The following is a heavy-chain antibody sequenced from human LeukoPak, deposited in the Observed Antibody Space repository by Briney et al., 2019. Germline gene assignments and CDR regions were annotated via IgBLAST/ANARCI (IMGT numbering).Heavy chain of an antibody. CDR3: ERAGAMTRIDGFDP. D-gene: IGHD1/OR15-1a*01. Sequence: PGGSLRLSCAASGFTFSNYEMNWVRLAPGKGLEWVSDISSSGSTIYYADSVKGRFTISRDNAKNSLYLQMNSLRAEDTAVYYCERAGAMTRIDGFDPWGQGTLVTVSS. V-gene: IGHV3-48*03. CDR2: ISSSGSTI. J-gene: IGHJ5*02. CDR1: GFTFSNYE.